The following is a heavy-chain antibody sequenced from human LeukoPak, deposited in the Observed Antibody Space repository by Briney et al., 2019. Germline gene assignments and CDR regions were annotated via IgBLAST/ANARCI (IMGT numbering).Heavy chain of an antibody. V-gene: IGHV3-15*07. CDR1: GFTFNDAW. CDR2: IKRKTEGGTT. CDR3: TTGNFGPY. D-gene: IGHD3-10*01. J-gene: IGHJ4*02. Sequence: AGGSLRLSCAASGFTFNDAWMNWVRQAPGKGLEWVGRIKRKTEGGTTDYGAPVKGRFSISRDDSKNTAYLQMNSLKTEDTAFYYCTTGNFGPYWGQGTLVTVSS.